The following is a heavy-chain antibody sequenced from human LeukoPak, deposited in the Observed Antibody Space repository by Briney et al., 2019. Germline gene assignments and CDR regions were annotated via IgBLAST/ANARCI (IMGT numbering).Heavy chain of an antibody. J-gene: IGHJ4*02. CDR2: ISYDGSNK. Sequence: GGSLRLSCAASGFTFSDPYMSWIRQAPGKGLEWVAVISYDGSNKYYADSVKGRFTISRDNSKNTLYLQMNSLRAEDTAVYYCAKYMVRGILNSNYFDYWGQGTLVTVSS. CDR1: GFTFSDPY. CDR3: AKYMVRGILNSNYFDY. V-gene: IGHV3-30*18. D-gene: IGHD3-10*01.